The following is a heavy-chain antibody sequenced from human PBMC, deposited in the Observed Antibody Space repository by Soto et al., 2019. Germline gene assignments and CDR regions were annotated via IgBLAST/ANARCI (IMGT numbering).Heavy chain of an antibody. Sequence: SETLSLTCTVSGGSISSYYWSWSRQPPRKGLEWIGYIYYSGSTNYNPSLKSRVTISVDTSKNQFSLKLSSVTAADTAVYYCAKGPYYYGSGSYLLKGGNNWFDPWGQGTLVTVS. CDR1: GGSISSYY. CDR2: IYYSGST. D-gene: IGHD3-10*01. CDR3: AKGPYYYGSGSYLLKGGNNWFDP. V-gene: IGHV4-59*01. J-gene: IGHJ5*02.